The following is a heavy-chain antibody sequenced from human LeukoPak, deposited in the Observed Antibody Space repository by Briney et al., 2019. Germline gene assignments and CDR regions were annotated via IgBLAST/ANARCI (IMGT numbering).Heavy chain of an antibody. Sequence: PGGSLRLSCVGSGFTFRSDWVNWVRQSPGKGLEWVANIKPDGIDKYYVDSARGRFTVSRDNAKNSAFLQMNSLRAEDTAIYYCATISAQTFDIWGQGTLVSVSS. CDR3: ATISAQTFDI. CDR1: GFTFRSDW. CDR2: IKPDGIDK. J-gene: IGHJ3*02. V-gene: IGHV3-7*01. D-gene: IGHD5-24*01.